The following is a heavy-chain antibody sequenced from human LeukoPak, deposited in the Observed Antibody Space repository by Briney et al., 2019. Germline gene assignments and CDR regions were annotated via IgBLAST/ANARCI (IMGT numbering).Heavy chain of an antibody. Sequence: PSETLSLTCTVSGGSISSYYWSWIRQPPGKGLEWIGYIYYSGTTNYNPSLESRVTISVDTSKSQFSLKLSSVTATDTAVYYCARSRGGSSWFNYFDSWSQGALVTVSS. CDR3: ARSRGGSSWFNYFDS. D-gene: IGHD6-13*01. CDR2: IYYSGTT. CDR1: GGSISSYY. J-gene: IGHJ4*02. V-gene: IGHV4-59*08.